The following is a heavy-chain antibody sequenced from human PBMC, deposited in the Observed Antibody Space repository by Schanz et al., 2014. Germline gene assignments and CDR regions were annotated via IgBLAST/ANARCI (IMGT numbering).Heavy chain of an antibody. Sequence: EVQLVESGGGLVQPGGSLRLCCVASGFTFSRYWMTWVRQAPGKGLEWVANIKQDGSAKNYVDSVKGRFTISRDNPKSTMYLQMNSLRAEDTALYYCAKDPHKDYGGKPQTFDIWGQGTMVTVSS. CDR3: AKDPHKDYGGKPQTFDI. CDR2: IKQDGSAK. J-gene: IGHJ3*02. D-gene: IGHD4-17*01. CDR1: GFTFSRYW. V-gene: IGHV3-7*04.